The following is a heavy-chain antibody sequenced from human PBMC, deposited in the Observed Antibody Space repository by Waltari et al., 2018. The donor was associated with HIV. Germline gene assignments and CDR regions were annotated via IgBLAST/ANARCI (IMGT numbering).Heavy chain of an antibody. CDR1: GYSISSGYY. CDR3: ARGDQSYPRLWFGEFGMDV. D-gene: IGHD3-10*01. V-gene: IGHV4-38-2*02. Sequence: ESGPGLVKPSETLSLTCTVSGYSISSGYYWGWIRQPPGKGLEWIGSIYHSGSTYYNPSLKSRVTISVDTSKNQFSLKLSSVTAADTAVYYCARGDQSYPRLWFGEFGMDVWGQGTTVTVSS. CDR2: IYHSGST. J-gene: IGHJ6*02.